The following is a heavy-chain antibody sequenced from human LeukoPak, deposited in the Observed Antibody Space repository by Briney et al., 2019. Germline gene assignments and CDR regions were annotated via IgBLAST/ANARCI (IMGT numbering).Heavy chain of an antibody. CDR1: GFTFSSYA. J-gene: IGHJ6*02. D-gene: IGHD3-3*01. V-gene: IGHV3-23*01. CDR3: AKGDSYYDFWSGYEKYYYYGMDV. Sequence: PGGSLRLSCAASGFTFSSYAMSWVRQAPGKGLEWVSAISGSGGSTYYADSVKGRFTISRDNSKNTLYLQMNSLRAEDTAVYYCAKGDSYYDFWSGYEKYYYYGMDVWGQGTTVTVSS. CDR2: ISGSGGST.